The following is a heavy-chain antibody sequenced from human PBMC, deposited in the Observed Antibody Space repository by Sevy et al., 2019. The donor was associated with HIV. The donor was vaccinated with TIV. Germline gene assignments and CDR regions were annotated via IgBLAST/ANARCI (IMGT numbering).Heavy chain of an antibody. J-gene: IGHJ4*02. V-gene: IGHV3-21*01. D-gene: IGHD1-26*01. CDR1: GFTFNAYS. CDR2: ISSSGDHI. CDR3: ASFSGSY. Sequence: GGSLRLSCAASGFTFNAYSMNWVRKAPGKGLEWVSSISSSGDHIYYADSVKGRFTVSRDNAKNSLYLQINSLRVEDTAVYYCASFSGSYWGQGTLVTVSS.